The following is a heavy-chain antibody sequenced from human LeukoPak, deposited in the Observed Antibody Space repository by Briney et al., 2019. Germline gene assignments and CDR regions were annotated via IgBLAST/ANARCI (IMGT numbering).Heavy chain of an antibody. CDR3: ARGEFYGSGNYLFDY. CDR2: IVIGGDT. Sequence: GRSLRLFCGASGFTFRNYDMHWVRQAAGKGLEWVSTIVIGGDTYYPGSVKGRFTISRENAKNSLYLQMNSLRAGDTAVYYCARGEFYGSGNYLFDYWGQGTLVTVSS. V-gene: IGHV3-13*01. D-gene: IGHD3-10*01. CDR1: GFTFRNYD. J-gene: IGHJ4*02.